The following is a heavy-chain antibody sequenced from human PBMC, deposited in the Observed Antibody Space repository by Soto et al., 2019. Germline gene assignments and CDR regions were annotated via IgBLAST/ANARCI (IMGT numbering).Heavy chain of an antibody. D-gene: IGHD5-18*01. CDR2: VNAGNDNT. Sequence: QVHLVQSGAEVKKPGASVKVSCKTSGYTFTNNVIHWVRHAPGQRLEWMGWVNAGNDNTKWSREFQGRLTITNDTSATTAYMELSSLTSEDTAIYFCAREVPYGYSRFDYWGQGTLVTVSS. V-gene: IGHV1-3*01. CDR3: AREVPYGYSRFDY. J-gene: IGHJ4*02. CDR1: GYTFTNNV.